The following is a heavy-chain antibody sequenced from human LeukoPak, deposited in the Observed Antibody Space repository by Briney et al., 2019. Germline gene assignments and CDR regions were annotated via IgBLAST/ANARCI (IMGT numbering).Heavy chain of an antibody. D-gene: IGHD1-26*01. CDR1: GFTFSSYA. CDR3: AKNQHSGSYGFDY. CDR2: ISGSGGST. J-gene: IGHJ4*02. V-gene: IGHV3-23*01. Sequence: GGSLRLSCAASGFTFSSYAMSWVRQAPGKGLEWVSAISGSGGSTYYADSVKGRFTNSRDNSKNTLYLQMNSLRAEDTAVYYCAKNQHSGSYGFDYWGQGTLVTVSS.